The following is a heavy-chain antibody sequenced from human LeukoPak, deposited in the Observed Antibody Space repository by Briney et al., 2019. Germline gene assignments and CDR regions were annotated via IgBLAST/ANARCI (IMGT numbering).Heavy chain of an antibody. Sequence: GGSLRLSCAASGLKFSFYAMSWVRQAPGKGLEWVSTISGSGDTTYYADSVKGRFTISRDNSKNTLYLQMNSLRAEDTAVYYCARDWYDSLTYYYYGMDVWGQGTTVTVSS. CDR3: ARDWYDSLTYYYYGMDV. CDR2: ISGSGDTT. V-gene: IGHV3-23*01. CDR1: GLKFSFYA. J-gene: IGHJ6*02. D-gene: IGHD3-16*01.